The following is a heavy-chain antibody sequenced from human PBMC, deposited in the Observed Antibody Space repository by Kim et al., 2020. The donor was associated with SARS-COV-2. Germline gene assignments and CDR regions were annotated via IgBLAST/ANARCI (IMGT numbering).Heavy chain of an antibody. Sequence: GGSLRLSCAASGFTFSSYGMHWVRQAPGKGLEWVVVISYDGNTKYYGDFVKGRLTISRDNSKNTLFLQMNSLRVEDTAVYYCAKAAISGAAAARGVDYWGQGTLVTVSS. CDR1: GFTFSSYG. J-gene: IGHJ4*02. V-gene: IGHV3-30*18. D-gene: IGHD6-13*01. CDR3: AKAAISGAAAARGVDY. CDR2: ISYDGNTK.